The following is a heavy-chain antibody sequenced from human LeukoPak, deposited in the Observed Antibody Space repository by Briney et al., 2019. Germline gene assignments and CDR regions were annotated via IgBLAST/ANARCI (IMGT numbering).Heavy chain of an antibody. J-gene: IGHJ4*02. V-gene: IGHV3-23*01. CDR1: GFTFSSYS. CDR2: ISGSGGST. CDR3: ANGLNVPDY. Sequence: GGSLRLSCAASGFTFSSYSMTWVRQAPGKGLEWVSGISGSGGSTNYADSVKGRFTISRDNSKNTVFLQMNSLGAEDTAIYYCANGLNVPDYWGQGTLVTVSS. D-gene: IGHD3/OR15-3a*01.